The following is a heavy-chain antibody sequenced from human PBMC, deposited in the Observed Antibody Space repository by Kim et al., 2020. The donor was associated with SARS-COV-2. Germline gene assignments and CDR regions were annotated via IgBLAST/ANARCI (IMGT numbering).Heavy chain of an antibody. CDR1: GGSFSGYY. V-gene: IGHV4-34*01. J-gene: IGHJ4*02. CDR3: ARGRLSDYDFWSGYYILYFDY. Sequence: SETLSLTCAVYGGSFSGYYWSWIRQPPGKGLEWIGEINHSGSTNYNPSLKSRVTISVDTSKNQFSLKLSSVTAADTAVYYCARGRLSDYDFWSGYYILYFDYWGQGTLVTVSS. D-gene: IGHD3-3*01. CDR2: INHSGST.